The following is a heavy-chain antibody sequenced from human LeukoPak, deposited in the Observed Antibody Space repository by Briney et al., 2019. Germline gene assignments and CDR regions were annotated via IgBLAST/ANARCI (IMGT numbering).Heavy chain of an antibody. CDR2: IYSGGST. CDR1: GFTVSSNY. CDR3: ARVGGSSSWYRADWFDP. D-gene: IGHD6-13*01. J-gene: IGHJ5*02. Sequence: PGGSLRLSCAASGFTVSSNYMSWVRQAPGKGLEWVSVIYSGGSTYYADSVKGRFTISRDNSKNTLYLQMNSLRAEDTAVYYCARVGGSSSWYRADWFDPWGQGTLVTVSS. V-gene: IGHV3-53*01.